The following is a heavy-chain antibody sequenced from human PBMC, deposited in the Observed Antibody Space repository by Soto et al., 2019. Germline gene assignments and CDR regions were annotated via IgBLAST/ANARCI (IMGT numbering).Heavy chain of an antibody. CDR1: GYTFTSYG. CDR2: ISAYNGNK. J-gene: IGHJ4*02. V-gene: IGHV1-18*01. Sequence: QVQLVQSGAEVKKPGASVKVSCKASGYTFTSYGISWVRQAPGQGLEWMGWISAYNGNKKYAQKVQGRVTMTTDTSTTKAYMEVRSLRSDDTAVYYCARDAAIGMNDYWGQGTLVTVSS. CDR3: ARDAAIGMNDY. D-gene: IGHD1-20*01.